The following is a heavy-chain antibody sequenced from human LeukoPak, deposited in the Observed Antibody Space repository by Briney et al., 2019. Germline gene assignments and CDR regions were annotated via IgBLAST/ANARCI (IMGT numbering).Heavy chain of an antibody. Sequence: GGSLRLSCAASGFTLSSYGMHWVRQAPGKGLEWVAVIWYDGSNKYYADSVKGRFTISRDNSKNTLYLQMNSLRAEDTAVYYCARARNYGAYYYYYMDVWGKGTTVTVSS. D-gene: IGHD4-17*01. J-gene: IGHJ6*03. CDR2: IWYDGSNK. V-gene: IGHV3-33*01. CDR1: GFTLSSYG. CDR3: ARARNYGAYYYYYMDV.